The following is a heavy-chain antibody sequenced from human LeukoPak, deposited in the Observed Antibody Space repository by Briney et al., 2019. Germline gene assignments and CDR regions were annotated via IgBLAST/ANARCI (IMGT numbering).Heavy chain of an antibody. J-gene: IGHJ4*02. CDR1: GFTVSTNY. Sequence: GGSLRLSRAASGFTVSTNYMSWVRQPPGKGLEWISLIYSGGGTYYADSVKGRFTISRDNSRNTLSLQMNSLRVDDTAVYYCARGFRSVTTWGYFDYWGQGALVTVSS. D-gene: IGHD4-17*01. CDR3: ARGFRSVTTWGYFDY. CDR2: IYSGGGT. V-gene: IGHV3-66*01.